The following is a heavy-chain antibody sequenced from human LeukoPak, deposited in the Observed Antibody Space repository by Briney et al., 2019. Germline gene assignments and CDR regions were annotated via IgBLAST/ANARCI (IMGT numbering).Heavy chain of an antibody. CDR1: EFTFSTYW. J-gene: IGHJ4*02. Sequence: GGSLRLSCVASEFTFSTYWMSWVRQAPGKGLEWVANINYDGGEIYYVDSVRGRFTISRDNAKNSLYLQMNSLRAEDTAVYYCARSSGIGTTDYWGQGTLVTVSS. D-gene: IGHD1-1*01. CDR3: ARSSGIGTTDY. V-gene: IGHV3-7*03. CDR2: INYDGGEI.